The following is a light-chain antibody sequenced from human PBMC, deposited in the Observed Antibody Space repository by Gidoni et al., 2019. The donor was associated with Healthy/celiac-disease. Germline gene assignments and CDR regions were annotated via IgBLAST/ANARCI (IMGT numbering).Light chain of an antibody. CDR1: QSLLHSNGYNY. CDR3: MQALQTPF. V-gene: IGKV2-28*01. CDR2: LGS. J-gene: IGKJ3*01. Sequence: DLVLTQSPLSLPVTPGEPASTSCRPSQSLLHSNGYNYLDWYLQKPGQSPQLLIYLGSNRASGVPDRFSGSGSGTDFTLKISRVEAEDVGVYYCMQALQTPFFGPGTKVEIK.